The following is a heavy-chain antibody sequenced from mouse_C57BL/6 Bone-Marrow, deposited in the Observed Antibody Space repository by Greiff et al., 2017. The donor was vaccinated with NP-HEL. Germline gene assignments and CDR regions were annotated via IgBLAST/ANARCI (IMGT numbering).Heavy chain of an antibody. CDR1: GFTFSNYW. D-gene: IGHD4-1*01. V-gene: IGHV6-3*01. J-gene: IGHJ3*01. CDR3: IELGPFAY. Sequence: DVMLVESGGGLVQPGGSMKLSCVASGFTFSNYWMNWVRQSPEKGLEWVAQIRLKSDNYATHYAESVKGRFTISRDDSKSSVYLQMNNLRAEDTGIYYCIELGPFAYWGQGTLVTVSA. CDR2: IRLKSDNYAT.